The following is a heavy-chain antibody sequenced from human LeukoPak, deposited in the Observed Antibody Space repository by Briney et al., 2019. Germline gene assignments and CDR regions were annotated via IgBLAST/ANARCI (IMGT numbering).Heavy chain of an antibody. J-gene: IGHJ6*02. CDR1: GFTFTSSA. D-gene: IGHD1-20*01. V-gene: IGHV1-58*02. CDR3: AAGASGITGIGMDV. Sequence: SVKVSCKASGFTFTSSAMQWVRQARGQRLEWIGWIVVGSGNTNYAQKFQERVTITRDMSTSTAYMKLSSLRSEDTAVYYCAAGASGITGIGMDVWGQGTTVTVSS. CDR2: IVVGSGNT.